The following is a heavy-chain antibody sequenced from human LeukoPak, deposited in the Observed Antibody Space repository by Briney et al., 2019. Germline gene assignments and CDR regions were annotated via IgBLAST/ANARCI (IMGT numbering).Heavy chain of an antibody. V-gene: IGHV3-23*01. CDR1: GFTFSTYA. J-gene: IGHJ5*02. CDR2: ISGSGGST. Sequence: PGGSLRLSCAASGFTFSTYAMSWVRQAPGKGLEWVSAISGSGGSTYYTDSVKGRFTISRDNSKNMVYLEMNSLRVEDTAVYYCGKDSYVGVNWFDPRGQGTLVTVSS. D-gene: IGHD1-26*01. CDR3: GKDSYVGVNWFDP.